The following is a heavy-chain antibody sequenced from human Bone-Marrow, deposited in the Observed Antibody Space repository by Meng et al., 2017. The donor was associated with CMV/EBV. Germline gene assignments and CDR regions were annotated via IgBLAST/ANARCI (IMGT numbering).Heavy chain of an antibody. CDR1: YTFTSYG. D-gene: IGHD6-19*01. CDR2: ISAYNGNT. CDR3: ARVTQVRYGSGWYYFDY. J-gene: IGHJ4*02. Sequence: YTFTSYGIGWVRQAPGQGLEWMGWISAYNGNTNYAQKLQGRVTMTIDTSTSTAYRELRSLRSDDTAVYYCARVTQVRYGSGWYYFDYWGQGTLVTVSS. V-gene: IGHV1-18*01.